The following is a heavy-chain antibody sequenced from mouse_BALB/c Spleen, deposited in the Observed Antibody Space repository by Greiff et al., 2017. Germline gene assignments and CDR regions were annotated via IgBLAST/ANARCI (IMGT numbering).Heavy chain of an antibody. CDR1: GFNIKDTY. J-gene: IGHJ4*01. CDR2: IDPANGNT. CDR3: ARLEGDYYAMDY. Sequence: VQLKQSGAELVKPGASVKLSCTASGFNIKDTYMHWVKQRPEQGLEWIGRIDPANGNTKYDPKFQGKATITADTSSNTAYLQLSSLTSEDTAVYYCARLEGDYYAMDYWGQGTSVTVSS. V-gene: IGHV14-3*02.